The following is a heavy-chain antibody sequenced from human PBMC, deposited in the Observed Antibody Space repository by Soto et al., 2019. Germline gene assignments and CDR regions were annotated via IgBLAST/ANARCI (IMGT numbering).Heavy chain of an antibody. V-gene: IGHV5-51*03. D-gene: IGHD2-15*01. Sequence: PGESLRISYKGSGYSFTSYWIGWVRQMPGKGLEWMGIIYPGDSDTRYSPSFQGQVTISADKSISTAYLQWSSLKASDTAMYYCARTRDCSGGSCYSYYYYGMDVWGQGTTVTVSS. CDR1: GYSFTSYW. CDR2: IYPGDSDT. CDR3: ARTRDCSGGSCYSYYYYGMDV. J-gene: IGHJ6*02.